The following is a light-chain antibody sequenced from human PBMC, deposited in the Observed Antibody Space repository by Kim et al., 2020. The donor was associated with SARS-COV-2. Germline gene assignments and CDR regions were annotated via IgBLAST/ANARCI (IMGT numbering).Light chain of an antibody. V-gene: IGKV3-15*01. CDR3: QRSRNWPPT. Sequence: SVSPGETAALSCRASQNILTSVAWYQQRGGQAPRLLIVDASTRTNGAPARFSGSGSGTEFTLTITSLQPEDSAVYYCQRSRNWPPTFGQGTKLEI. J-gene: IGKJ2*01. CDR1: QNILTS. CDR2: DAS.